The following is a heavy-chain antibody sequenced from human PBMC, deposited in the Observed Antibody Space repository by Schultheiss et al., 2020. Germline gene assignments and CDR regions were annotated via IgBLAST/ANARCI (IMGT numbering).Heavy chain of an antibody. D-gene: IGHD1-26*01. J-gene: IGHJ4*02. V-gene: IGHV3-9*01. Sequence: GGSLRLSCAASGFTFDDYAMHWVRQAPGKGLEWVSGISWNSGSIGYADSVKGRFTISRDNAKNSLYLQMNSLRAEDTALYYCAKDIVKRGWELLSAIDYWGQGTLGTVSS. CDR2: ISWNSGSI. CDR3: AKDIVKRGWELLSAIDY. CDR1: GFTFDDYA.